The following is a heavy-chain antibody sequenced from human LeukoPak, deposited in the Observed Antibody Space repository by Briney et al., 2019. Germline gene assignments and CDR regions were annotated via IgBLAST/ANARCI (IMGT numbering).Heavy chain of an antibody. CDR1: GGSISSYY. J-gene: IGHJ6*03. D-gene: IGHD2-2*02. CDR3: ARERCSSTSCYTEDYYYMDV. CDR2: IYYSGST. Sequence: SETLSLTCTVSGGSISSYYWSWIRQPPGKGLEWIGYIYYSGSTNYNPSLTSRVTISVDTSKNQFSLKLSSVTAADTAVYYCARERCSSTSCYTEDYYYMDVWGKGTTVTVSS. V-gene: IGHV4-59*01.